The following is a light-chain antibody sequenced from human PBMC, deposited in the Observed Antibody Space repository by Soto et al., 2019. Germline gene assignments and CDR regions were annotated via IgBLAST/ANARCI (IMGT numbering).Light chain of an antibody. Sequence: QPVLTQSPSASASLGASVKLTCTLRSGHSSYAIAWHQQQPEKDPRYLMKLNSDGSHSKGDGIPDRFSGSSSGAERYLTISSLQSEDEADYYLQTWVSGSVVFGGGTKLTVL. J-gene: IGLJ2*01. V-gene: IGLV4-69*01. CDR3: QTWVSGSVV. CDR1: SGHSSYA. CDR2: LNSDGSH.